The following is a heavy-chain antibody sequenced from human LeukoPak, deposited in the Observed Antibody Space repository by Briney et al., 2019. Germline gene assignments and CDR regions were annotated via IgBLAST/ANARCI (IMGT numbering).Heavy chain of an antibody. V-gene: IGHV1-46*01. D-gene: IGHD3-22*01. CDR1: GYTFTIYY. CDR3: ARAPYYYDSSGYRKPFDY. Sequence: SVKVSCKASGYTFTIYYMHWVRQAPGQGGEGMGIINPSGGSTSYTQKFQGRVTITRETSTSTVYMELSSLRSEDTAVYYCARAPYYYDSSGYRKPFDYWGQGTLVPVSA. CDR2: INPSGGST. J-gene: IGHJ4*02.